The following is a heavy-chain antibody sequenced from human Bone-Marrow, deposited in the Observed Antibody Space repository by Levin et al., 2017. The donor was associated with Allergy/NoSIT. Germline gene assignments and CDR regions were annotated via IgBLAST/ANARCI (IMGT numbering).Heavy chain of an antibody. CDR1: GGSISHYY. CDR3: AKDMSGNYYSFDI. D-gene: IGHD1-26*01. V-gene: IGHV4-59*01. CDR2: ISYTEST. Sequence: SETLSLTCNVSGGSISHYYWNWIRQSPGKGLEWIGYISYTESTNYKSSLKSRVTISVDTSKNQLSLRLSSVTAADTAVYYCAKDMSGNYYSFDIWGQGTTVTVSS. J-gene: IGHJ3*02.